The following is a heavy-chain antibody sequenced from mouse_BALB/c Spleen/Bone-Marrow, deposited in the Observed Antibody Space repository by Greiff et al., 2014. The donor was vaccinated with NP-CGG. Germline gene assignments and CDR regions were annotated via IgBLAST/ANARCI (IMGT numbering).Heavy chain of an antibody. CDR3: ARGRAIXYXXXXAXXX. CDR1: GYSFTGYY. D-gene: IGHD2-1*01. Sequence: LVKTGASVKISCKASGYSFTGYYMHWVKQSHGKSLEWIGYIRCYIGATNYNQKFKGKXTFTVDTSSSTAYMQFNSLTSEDSAFYYCARGRAIXYXXXXAXXXWGQGISVTVSS. CDR2: IRCYIGAT. J-gene: IGHJ4*01. V-gene: IGHV1S34*01.